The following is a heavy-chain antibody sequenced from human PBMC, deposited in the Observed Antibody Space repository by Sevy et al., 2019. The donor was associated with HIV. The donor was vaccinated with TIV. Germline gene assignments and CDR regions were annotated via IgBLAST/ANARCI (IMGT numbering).Heavy chain of an antibody. Sequence: GGSLRLSCAASGFPFYDHATHWVRQVPGKGLEWVSGISWNSRDIGYADSVKGRFTISRDNARHFVYLEMNSLRPEDTAVYYCAKDINRGCDGVNCYSYYYYFYGLDVWGQGTTVTVSS. CDR3: AKDINRGCDGVNCYSYYYYFYGLDV. J-gene: IGHJ6*02. D-gene: IGHD2-21*02. CDR1: GFPFYDHA. CDR2: ISWNSRDI. V-gene: IGHV3-9*01.